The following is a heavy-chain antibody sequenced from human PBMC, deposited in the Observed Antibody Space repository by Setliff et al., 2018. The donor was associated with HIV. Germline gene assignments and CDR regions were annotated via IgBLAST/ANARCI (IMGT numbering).Heavy chain of an antibody. Sequence: PGESLKISCKASGFTFTSYWISWVRQMPGKGLEWMGRIDPADSYTHYSPSFQGHITISIDKSISSASLHWSSLRTSDTAIYYCARHFGYNPGWFDSWGQGTLVTVSS. CDR3: ARHFGYNPGWFDS. CDR2: IDPADSYT. D-gene: IGHD3-10*01. CDR1: GFTFTSYW. J-gene: IGHJ5*01. V-gene: IGHV5-10-1*01.